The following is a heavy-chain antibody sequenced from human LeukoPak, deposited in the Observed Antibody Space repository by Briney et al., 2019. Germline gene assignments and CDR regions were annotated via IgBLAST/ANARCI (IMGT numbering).Heavy chain of an antibody. J-gene: IGHJ4*02. Sequence: ASVKVSCKASGYTFTSYGISWVRQAPGQGLEWMGWISAYNGNTNYAQKLQGRVTMTTDTSTSTAYMELRSLRSDDTAVYYCARDRYYYDSSGYYYNYWGQGTLVTVSS. CDR1: GYTFTSYG. CDR3: ARDRYYYDSSGYYYNY. CDR2: ISAYNGNT. D-gene: IGHD3-22*01. V-gene: IGHV1-18*01.